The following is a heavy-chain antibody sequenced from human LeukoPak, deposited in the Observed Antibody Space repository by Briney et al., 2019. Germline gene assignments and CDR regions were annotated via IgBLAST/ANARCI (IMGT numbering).Heavy chain of an antibody. CDR1: GGSISSYY. CDR3: ARVDDYGDVDAFDI. V-gene: IGHV4-59*01. CDR2: IYYSGST. J-gene: IGHJ3*02. D-gene: IGHD4-17*01. Sequence: PSETLCLTCTVSGGSISSYYWSWIRQPPGKGLEWIGYIYYSGSTNYNPSLKSRVTISVDTSKNQFSLKLSSVTAADTAVYYCARVDDYGDVDAFDIWGQGTMVTVSS.